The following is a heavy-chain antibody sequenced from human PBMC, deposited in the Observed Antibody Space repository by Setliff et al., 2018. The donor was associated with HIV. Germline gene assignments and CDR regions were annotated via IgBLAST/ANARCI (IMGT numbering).Heavy chain of an antibody. CDR2: INPNSGGT. CDR3: ARGTRVGANDAFDI. V-gene: IGHV1-2*06. Sequence: GASVKVSCKASGYTFTGYYMHWVRQAPGQGLEWMGRINPNSGGTKYAQKFQGRVTMTRDTSISSAYMELSRLRSDDTAVYYCARGTRVGANDAFDIWGQGTMATVSS. CDR1: GYTFTGYY. J-gene: IGHJ3*02. D-gene: IGHD1-26*01.